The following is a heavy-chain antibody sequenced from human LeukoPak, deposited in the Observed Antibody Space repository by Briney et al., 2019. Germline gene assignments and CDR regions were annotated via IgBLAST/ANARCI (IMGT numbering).Heavy chain of an antibody. D-gene: IGHD2-2*01. J-gene: IGHJ4*02. Sequence: GGSLRLSCVASGFTFSTYWMHWVRQAPGKGLVWVSRINSDGSSTSYADSVKGRFTISRDNAKNTLYLQMNSLRAEDTAVYYCVRIVGVPTADSYWGQGTLVTVSS. CDR1: GFTFSTYW. CDR2: INSDGSST. V-gene: IGHV3-74*01. CDR3: VRIVGVPTADSY.